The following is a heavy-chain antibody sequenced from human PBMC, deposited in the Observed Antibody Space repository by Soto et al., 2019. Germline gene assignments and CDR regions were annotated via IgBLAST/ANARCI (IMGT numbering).Heavy chain of an antibody. J-gene: IGHJ4*02. V-gene: IGHV1-2*02. CDR1: GYSFTGHY. CDR3: ARGYTYGSFDN. D-gene: IGHD5-18*01. CDR2: INPNTGDI. Sequence: QVQLVQSGAEVKEPGASVKVSRRASGYSFTGHYIHWVRQAPGQGLEWMGWINPNTGDISYAERFLGRVIMTRDTSISTAYMELNWLRSDDTAVYYCARGYTYGSFDNWAQGTLVTVSS.